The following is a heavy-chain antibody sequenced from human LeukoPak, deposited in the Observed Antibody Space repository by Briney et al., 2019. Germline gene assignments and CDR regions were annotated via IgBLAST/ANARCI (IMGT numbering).Heavy chain of an antibody. D-gene: IGHD3-22*01. CDR2: IYTKGGT. J-gene: IGHJ4*02. V-gene: IGHV4-4*07. CDR1: GGSISSYY. Sequence: SETLSLTCTVSGGSISSYYWSWIRQPARQGLAWIGRIYTKGGTNFHPSLKSRVTMSVDTSKNQFALELGSVTAADTAVYYCARERRRGYYDSSGYSALDYWGQGTLVTVSS. CDR3: ARERRRGYYDSSGYSALDY.